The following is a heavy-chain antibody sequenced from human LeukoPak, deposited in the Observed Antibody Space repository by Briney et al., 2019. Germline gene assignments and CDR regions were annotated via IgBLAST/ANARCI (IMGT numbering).Heavy chain of an antibody. CDR3: ARGQVPVGFDY. Sequence: SGGSLRLSCAASGFTLSSYAMHWVRQAPGKGLEWVAVISYDGSNKYYADSVKGRFTISRDNSKNTLYLQMNSLRDEDTAVYYCARGQVPVGFDYWGQGTLVTVSS. CDR1: GFTLSSYA. D-gene: IGHD2-8*02. J-gene: IGHJ4*02. CDR2: ISYDGSNK. V-gene: IGHV3-30-3*01.